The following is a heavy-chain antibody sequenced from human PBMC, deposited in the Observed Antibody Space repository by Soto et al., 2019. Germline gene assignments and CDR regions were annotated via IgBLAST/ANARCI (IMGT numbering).Heavy chain of an antibody. J-gene: IGHJ5*02. CDR1: GGTFSNYT. CDR3: ARQGYCSGVSCYNNWFDP. Sequence: QVQLVQSGAEVKKPGSSVKVSCKASGGTFSNYTISWLRQAPGQGLEWLGGFIPIFRTPNSAQKFRGRVTITADDSTNTAYMEPSSLTSEDTAVYYCARQGYCSGVSCYNNWFDPWGQGTLVTVSS. D-gene: IGHD2-15*01. V-gene: IGHV1-69*01. CDR2: FIPIFRTP.